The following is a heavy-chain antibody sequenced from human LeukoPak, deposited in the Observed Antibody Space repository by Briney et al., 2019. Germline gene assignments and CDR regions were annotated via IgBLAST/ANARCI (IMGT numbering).Heavy chain of an antibody. D-gene: IGHD3-22*01. Sequence: ASVKVSCKESGYTFTSYYMHWVRQAPGQGLEWMGIINPSGGSTSYAQKFQGRVTMTRDTSTSTVYMELSSLRSEGTAVYYCARDSLYYYDSSGESIFDYWGQGTLVTVSS. CDR1: GYTFTSYY. J-gene: IGHJ4*02. CDR3: ARDSLYYYDSSGESIFDY. CDR2: INPSGGST. V-gene: IGHV1-46*01.